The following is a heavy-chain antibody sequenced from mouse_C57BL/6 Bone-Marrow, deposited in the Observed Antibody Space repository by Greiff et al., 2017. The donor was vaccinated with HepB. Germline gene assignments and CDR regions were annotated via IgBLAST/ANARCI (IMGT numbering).Heavy chain of an antibody. CDR1: GFTFSDYG. CDR3: ARRGDYHYAMDY. V-gene: IGHV5-15*01. J-gene: IGHJ4*01. D-gene: IGHD2-4*01. CDR2: ISNLAYSI. Sequence: EVKLVESGGGLVQPGGSLKLSCAASGFTFSDYGMAWVRQAPRKGPEWVAFISNLAYSIYYADTVTGRFTISRENAKNTLYLEMSSLRSEDTAMYYCARRGDYHYAMDYWGQGTSVTVSS.